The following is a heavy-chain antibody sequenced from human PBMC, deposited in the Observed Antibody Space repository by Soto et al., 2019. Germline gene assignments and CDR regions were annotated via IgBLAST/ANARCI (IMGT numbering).Heavy chain of an antibody. CDR3: ARGSEEWCNLVYYNY. CDR2: IIPTIPTP. Sequence: QVQLVQSGAEVKKPGSSVKVSCKASGDTFSTYSFIWMRQAPGRGLEWLVSIIPTIPTPNYAQKFHDRLTIIADESTTTAYMELSSRRFEDTAVYYCARGSEEWCNLVYYNYWGQGTLVTVTS. V-gene: IGHV1-69*01. CDR1: GDTFSTYS. J-gene: IGHJ4*02. D-gene: IGHD3-3*01.